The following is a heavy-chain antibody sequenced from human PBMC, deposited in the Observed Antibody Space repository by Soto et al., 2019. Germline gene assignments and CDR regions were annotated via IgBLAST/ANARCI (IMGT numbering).Heavy chain of an antibody. V-gene: IGHV3-23*01. J-gene: IGHJ4*02. CDR1: GFAVNNYA. CDR3: ARIDKFNAQSSGWANRFDY. CDR2: ITNGFMS. Sequence: EVQLLESGGGLVQPGGSLRLLCAGSGFAVNNYAMPWVRQAPGKGLEWVSTITNGFMSFYGNTVQGRSTTSRDNTESRVYVEMNRLRAEDTAVYHCARIDKFNAQSSGWANRFDYWGQGTLVTVSS. D-gene: IGHD6-19*01.